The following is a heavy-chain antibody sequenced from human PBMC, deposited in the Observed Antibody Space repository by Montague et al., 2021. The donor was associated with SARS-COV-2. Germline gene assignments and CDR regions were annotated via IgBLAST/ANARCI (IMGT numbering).Heavy chain of an antibody. V-gene: IGHV4-39*01. D-gene: IGHD6-19*01. CDR2: NYYSGST. J-gene: IGHJ4*02. CDR1: GGSISSSSYY. CDR3: ARRTSGWYFI. Sequence: SETLSLTCTVSGGSISSSSYYWGWIRQPPGKGLEWIGSNYYSGSTYYNSSLKSRVTISVDTSKNQFSLKLSSVAAADTAVYYCARRTSGWYFIWGQGTLVTVSS.